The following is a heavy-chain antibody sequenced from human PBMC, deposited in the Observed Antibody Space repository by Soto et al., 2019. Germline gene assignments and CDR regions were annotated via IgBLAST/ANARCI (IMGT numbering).Heavy chain of an antibody. V-gene: IGHV2-5*01. CDR2: IYWNDDK. CDR1: GFSLSTSGVG. Sequence: QITLKESGPTLVKPTQTLTLTCTFSGFSLSTSGVGVGWIRQPPGKALEWLALIYWNDDKRYSPSLKSRLTSTKDTSKNQVVLTMTNMDPVDTATYYCAHSPRVRGVIIPFDYWGQGTLVTVSS. CDR3: AHSPRVRGVIIPFDY. D-gene: IGHD3-10*01. J-gene: IGHJ4*02.